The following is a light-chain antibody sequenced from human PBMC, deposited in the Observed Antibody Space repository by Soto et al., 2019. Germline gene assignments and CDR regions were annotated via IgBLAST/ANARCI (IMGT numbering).Light chain of an antibody. Sequence: EIVLTQSPGTLSVSPGERATLSCRASETISSNHLAWYQQKPGQAPSLLIYGTSIRATGIPDRFSGSGSGTDFTLTISRLEPEDSAIYYCQQYVSWTFGQGTKVEIK. CDR1: ETISSNH. CDR2: GTS. CDR3: QQYVSWT. J-gene: IGKJ1*01. V-gene: IGKV3-20*01.